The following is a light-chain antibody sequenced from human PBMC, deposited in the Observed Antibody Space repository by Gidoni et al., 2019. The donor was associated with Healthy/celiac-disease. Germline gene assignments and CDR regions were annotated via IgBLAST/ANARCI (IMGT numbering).Light chain of an antibody. J-gene: IGKJ2*04. V-gene: IGKV4-1*01. Sequence: DIVMTQSPDSLAVSLGERATINCKSSQSVLYSSNNKNYLAWYQQKPGQPPKLLIYWASTRESGVPDRFSGSGSGTDFTLTISSLQAEDVAVYYCQQYYSTSCSFXQXTKLXIK. CDR3: QQYYSTSCS. CDR2: WAS. CDR1: QSVLYSSNNKNY.